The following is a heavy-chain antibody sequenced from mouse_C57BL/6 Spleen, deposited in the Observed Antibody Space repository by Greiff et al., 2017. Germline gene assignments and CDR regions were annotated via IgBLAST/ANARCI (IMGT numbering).Heavy chain of an antibody. CDR2: INPSSGYT. D-gene: IGHD2-5*01. CDR1: GYTFTSYW. Sequence: VQLQQSGAELAKPGASVKLSCKASGYTFTSYWMHWVQQRPGQGLEWIGYINPSSGYTKYNQKVKDKATLTADKASSTAYMQLSRLTYEDSAVYYCARRRDSNYGFAYWGQGTLVTVSA. J-gene: IGHJ3*01. V-gene: IGHV1-7*01. CDR3: ARRRDSNYGFAY.